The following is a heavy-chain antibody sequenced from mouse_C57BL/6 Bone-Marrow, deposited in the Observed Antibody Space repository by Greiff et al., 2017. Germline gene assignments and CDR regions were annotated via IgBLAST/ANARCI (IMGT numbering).Heavy chain of an antibody. Sequence: AAEGVDFSRYWMSWVRRAPGKGLEWIGEINPDSSTINYAPSLKDKFIISRDNAKDTLYLQMSKVRSVDTALYYCASAWFAYWGQGTLVTVSA. V-gene: IGHV4-1*01. CDR3: ASAWFAY. CDR1: GVDFSRYW. CDR2: INPDSSTI. J-gene: IGHJ3*01.